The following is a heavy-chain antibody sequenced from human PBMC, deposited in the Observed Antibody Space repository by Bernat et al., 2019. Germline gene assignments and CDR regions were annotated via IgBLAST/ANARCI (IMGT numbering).Heavy chain of an antibody. J-gene: IGHJ3*02. CDR1: GFTLGTYG. CDR3: AKDPNGYYVGAFDM. D-gene: IGHD4-17*01. Sequence: EVQLVESGGGLVQPGGSLRLSCAASGFTLGTYGVTWVRQAPGKGLEWVSSISGRGDGTFYADPVKGRFTISRDNSKNTVYLQMNSLRDEDTALYFCAKDPNGYYVGAFDMWGQGTLVTVSS. V-gene: IGHV3-23*04. CDR2: ISGRGDGT.